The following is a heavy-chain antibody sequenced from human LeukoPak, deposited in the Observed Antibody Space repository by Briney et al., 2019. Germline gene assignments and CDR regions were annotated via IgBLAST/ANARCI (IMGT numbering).Heavy chain of an antibody. CDR3: VRGRYYYDSSGYLDY. V-gene: IGHV3-30-3*01. CDR1: GFTFSHYA. D-gene: IGHD3-22*01. CDR2: ISYDGSDK. Sequence: GGSLRFSCAASGFTFSHYAMHWVRKAPGKGLQWVALISYDGSDKYYSDSVQGRFTISSDSSKNTLYLQMNSLRAEDTTVYFCVRGRYYYDSSGYLDYWGQGSLVTVSS. J-gene: IGHJ4*02.